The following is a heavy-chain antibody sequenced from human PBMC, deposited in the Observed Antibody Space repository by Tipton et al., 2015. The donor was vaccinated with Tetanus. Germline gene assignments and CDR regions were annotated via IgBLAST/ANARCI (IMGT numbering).Heavy chain of an antibody. D-gene: IGHD3-16*02. V-gene: IGHV5-51*01. CDR2: IYPGDSDT. J-gene: IGHJ4*02. CDR1: GYSFTSYW. CDR3: ARLSRLRLGELSSLDY. Sequence: QLVQSGAEVKKPGESLKISCKGSGYSFTSYWIGWVRQTPGKGLEWMGIIYPGDSDTRYSPSFQGQVTISADKSISTAYLQWSSLKASATAMYYCARLSRLRLGELSSLDYWGQGTLVTVSS.